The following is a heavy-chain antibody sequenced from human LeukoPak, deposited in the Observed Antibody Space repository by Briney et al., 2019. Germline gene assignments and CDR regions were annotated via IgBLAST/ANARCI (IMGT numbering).Heavy chain of an antibody. CDR2: INPNSGGT. D-gene: IGHD1-26*01. J-gene: IGHJ3*02. V-gene: IGHV1-2*02. CDR3: ARGYSARPYSGSLDAFDI. CDR1: GYTFMGYY. Sequence: ASVKVSCKASGYTFMGYYMHWVRQAPEQGLEWMGWINPNSGGTNYAQKFQGRVTMTRDTSISTAYMELSRLRSDDTAVYYCARGYSARPYSGSLDAFDIWGQGTMVTVSS.